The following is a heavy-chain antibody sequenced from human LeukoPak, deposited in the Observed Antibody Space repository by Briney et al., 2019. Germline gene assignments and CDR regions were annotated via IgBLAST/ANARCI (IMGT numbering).Heavy chain of an antibody. CDR1: GYTFTSYY. CDR3: ARDSEVGATTA. V-gene: IGHV1-46*01. J-gene: IGHJ3*01. D-gene: IGHD1-26*01. Sequence: ASVKVSCKASGYTFTSYYMHWVRQAPGQGLEWMGIINPSGGSTSYARKFQGRVTMTRDTSTSTVYMELSSLRSEDTAVYYCARDSEVGATTAWGQGTMVTVSS. CDR2: INPSGGST.